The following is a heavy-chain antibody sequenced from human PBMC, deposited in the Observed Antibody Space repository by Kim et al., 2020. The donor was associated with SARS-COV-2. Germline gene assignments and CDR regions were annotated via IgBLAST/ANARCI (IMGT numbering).Heavy chain of an antibody. CDR1: GYSFTSYW. CDR2: IYPGDSDT. V-gene: IGHV5-51*01. D-gene: IGHD1-26*01. Sequence: GESLKISCKGSGYSFTSYWIGWVRQMPGKGLEWMGIIYPGDSDTRYSPSFQGQVTISADKSISTAYLQWSSLKASDTAMYYCARSAIQWELLFFYFDYWGQGTLVTVSS. J-gene: IGHJ4*02. CDR3: ARSAIQWELLFFYFDY.